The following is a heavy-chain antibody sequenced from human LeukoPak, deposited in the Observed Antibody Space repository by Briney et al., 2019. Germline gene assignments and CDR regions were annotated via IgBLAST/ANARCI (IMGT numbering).Heavy chain of an antibody. J-gene: IGHJ1*01. CDR2: INPNSGGT. D-gene: IGHD1-7*01. CDR3: ARSPERTTNRINQRQYFQH. V-gene: IGHV1-2*02. Sequence: GASVKLSCKASGYTFTGYYMHWVRQAPGQGLEWMGWINPNSGGTNYAQKFQGRVTMTRDTSNSTAYLELSRLRSDDTAVYYCARSPERTTNRINQRQYFQHWGQGTLVTVSS. CDR1: GYTFTGYY.